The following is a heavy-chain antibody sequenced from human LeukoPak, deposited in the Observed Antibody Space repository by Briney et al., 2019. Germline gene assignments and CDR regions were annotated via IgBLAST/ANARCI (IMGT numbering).Heavy chain of an antibody. D-gene: IGHD4-23*01. Sequence: AGSLRLSCAASGFTFSSYAMSWVRRAPGKGLEWVGSISASGGGTYYADPVKGRFTVSRDNYKNTLYLQMNTLRAEDRAVYYCAKDIGGKYYFDSWGQGTLVSVSS. V-gene: IGHV3-23*01. CDR2: ISASGGGT. CDR3: AKDIGGKYYFDS. CDR1: GFTFSSYA. J-gene: IGHJ4*02.